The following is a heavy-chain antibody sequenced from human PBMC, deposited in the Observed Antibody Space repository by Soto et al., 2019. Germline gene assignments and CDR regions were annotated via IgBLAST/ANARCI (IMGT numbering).Heavy chain of an antibody. CDR3: AKEDRIEARPVDP. Sequence: QVQLVESGGGVVQPGRSLRLSCAASGFTFSSYGMHWVRQAPGKGLEWVAVISYDGSNKYYADSVKGCFTISRHNSKTTLYFQTNSRRAADTAVSYCAKEDRIEARPVDPGGQGTLVIVSS. CDR2: ISYDGSNK. D-gene: IGHD6-6*01. CDR1: GFTFSSYG. V-gene: IGHV3-30*18. J-gene: IGHJ5*02.